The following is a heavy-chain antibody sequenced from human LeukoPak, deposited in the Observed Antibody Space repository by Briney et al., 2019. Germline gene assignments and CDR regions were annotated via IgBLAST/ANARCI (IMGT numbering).Heavy chain of an antibody. V-gene: IGHV1-69*06. J-gene: IGHJ6*04. Sequence: ASVKVSCKASGGTFSSCAISWVRLAPGQGLEWMGGIIPIFGTANYAQKFQGRVTITADKSTSTAYMELSSLRSEDTAVYYCARGLSGPADGMDVWGKGTTVTVSS. D-gene: IGHD6-19*01. CDR1: GGTFSSCA. CDR3: ARGLSGPADGMDV. CDR2: IIPIFGTA.